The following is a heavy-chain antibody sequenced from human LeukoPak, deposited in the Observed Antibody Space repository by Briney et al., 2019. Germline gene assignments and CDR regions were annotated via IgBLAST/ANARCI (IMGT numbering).Heavy chain of an antibody. D-gene: IGHD5-24*01. J-gene: IGHJ4*02. V-gene: IGHV1-2*02. CDR3: ARTPRNGYIEGY. CDR2: INPNSGGT. Sequence: ASVKVSCKASGYTFTGYYMHWVRQAPGQGLEWMGWINPNSGGTNYAQKFQGRVTMTRDTSISTAYMELSSLRSEDTAVYYCARTPRNGYIEGYWGQGTLVTVSS. CDR1: GYTFTGYY.